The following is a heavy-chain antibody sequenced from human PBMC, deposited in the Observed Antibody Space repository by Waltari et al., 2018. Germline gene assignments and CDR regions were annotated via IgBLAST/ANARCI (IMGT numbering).Heavy chain of an antibody. V-gene: IGHV3-72*01. CDR3: AHLFVITTFDAFDI. CDR2: IRNKANSYTT. Sequence: EMQLVESGGGLVQPGGSLRLSCAASGFTFRDYYMDWVRQASGKGLEWVGRIRNKANSYTTEYGASVKGRFIISRDDSKNSLYLQMNSLKTEDTAVYYCAHLFVITTFDAFDIWGHGTMVTVSS. D-gene: IGHD3-22*01. CDR1: GFTFRDYY. J-gene: IGHJ3*02.